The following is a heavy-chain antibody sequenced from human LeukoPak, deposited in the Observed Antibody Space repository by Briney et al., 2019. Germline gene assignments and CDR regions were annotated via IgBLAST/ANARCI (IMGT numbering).Heavy chain of an antibody. CDR1: GTSVSSYY. Sequence: SETLSLTCTVSGTSVSSYYWSWIRQPAGRGLEWIGRIYTRGSTNYNPSLQSRVSMSVDSSKSQFSLRLTSVTAADTAIYYCARGRYCSATNCSGGDAFDIWGQGTVVTVSP. V-gene: IGHV4-4*07. D-gene: IGHD2-8*02. J-gene: IGHJ3*02. CDR2: IYTRGST. CDR3: ARGRYCSATNCSGGDAFDI.